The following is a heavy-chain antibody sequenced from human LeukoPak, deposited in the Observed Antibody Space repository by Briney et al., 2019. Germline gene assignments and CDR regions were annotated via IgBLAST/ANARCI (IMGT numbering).Heavy chain of an antibody. CDR1: GFTVSSNS. D-gene: IGHD3-10*01. CDR3: ARLLVYNSGGEAFDY. V-gene: IGHV3-53*01. CDR2: IYSGGNT. J-gene: IGHJ4*02. Sequence: HSGGSLRLSCTVSGFTVSSNSWSWVRQAPGKGLEWVSFIYSGGNTHYSDSVKGRFTLSRDNSKNTLYLQMNSLRAEDTAIYYCARLLVYNSGGEAFDYWGQGTLVTVSS.